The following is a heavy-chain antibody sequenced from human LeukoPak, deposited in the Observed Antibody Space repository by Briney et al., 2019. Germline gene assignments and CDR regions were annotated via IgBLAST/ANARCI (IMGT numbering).Heavy chain of an antibody. V-gene: IGHV4-34*01. J-gene: IGHJ3*02. CDR2: INHSGST. CDR3: ARRAREGRDGYNWRHAFDI. D-gene: IGHD5-24*01. CDR1: GGSFSGYY. Sequence: SETLSLTCAVYGGSFSGYYWSWIRQPPGKGLEWIGEINHSGSTNYNPSLKSRVTISVDTSKNQFSLKLSSVTAADTAVYYCARRAREGRDGYNWRHAFDIWGQGTMVTVSS.